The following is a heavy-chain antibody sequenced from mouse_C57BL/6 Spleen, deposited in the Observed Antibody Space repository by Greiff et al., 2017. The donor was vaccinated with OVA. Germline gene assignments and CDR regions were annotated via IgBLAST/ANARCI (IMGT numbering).Heavy chain of an antibody. CDR2: ISSGSSTI. D-gene: IGHD1-1*01. Sequence: EVQRVEPGGGLVKPGGSLKLSCAASGFTFSDYGMHWVRQAPEKGLEWVAYISSGSSTIYYADTVKGRFTISRDNAKNTLFLQMTSLRSEDTAMYYCARTVVAHWYFDVWGTGTTVTVSS. V-gene: IGHV5-17*01. J-gene: IGHJ1*03. CDR3: ARTVVAHWYFDV. CDR1: GFTFSDYG.